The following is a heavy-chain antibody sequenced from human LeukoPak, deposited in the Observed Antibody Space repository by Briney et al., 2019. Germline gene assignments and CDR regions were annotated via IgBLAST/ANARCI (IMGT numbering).Heavy chain of an antibody. Sequence: GGSLRLSRAASGFTFSSYAMSWVRQAPGKGLEWVSAISGSGGSTYYADSVKGRFTISRDNSKNTLYLQMNSLRAEDTAVYYCAKGLGNYYDSSGYYDYFDYWGQGTLVTVSS. D-gene: IGHD3-22*01. CDR1: GFTFSSYA. CDR3: AKGLGNYYDSSGYYDYFDY. J-gene: IGHJ4*02. V-gene: IGHV3-23*01. CDR2: ISGSGGST.